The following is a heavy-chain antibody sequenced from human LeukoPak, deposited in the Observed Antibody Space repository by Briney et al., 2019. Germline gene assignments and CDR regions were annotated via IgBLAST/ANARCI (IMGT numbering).Heavy chain of an antibody. J-gene: IGHJ3*02. D-gene: IGHD3-22*01. CDR2: INPNSGGT. Sequence: ASVKVSCKTSGYTFTDYYMHWVRQAPGQGLEWMGWINPNSGGTNYAQKFQGRVTMTRDTSISTAYMELSRLRSDDTAVYYCARILSITMIVVPYDAFDIWGQGTMVTVSS. CDR3: ARILSITMIVVPYDAFDI. V-gene: IGHV1-2*02. CDR1: GYTFTDYY.